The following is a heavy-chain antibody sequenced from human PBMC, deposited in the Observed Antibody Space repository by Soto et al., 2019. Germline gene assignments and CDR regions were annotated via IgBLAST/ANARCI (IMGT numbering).Heavy chain of an antibody. CDR2: MYYSGSA. CDR1: GGSISNYY. Sequence: QVQLRESGPGLVKPSETLSLTCTVSGGSISNYYWNWIRQPPGKGLEWIGYMYYSGSANYNPSLKSRVTITVDTSKNQFSLKLTSVTAADTAVYYCARVRTTSFYYYGLDVWGLGTTVTVSS. CDR3: ARVRTTSFYYYGLDV. D-gene: IGHD4-4*01. J-gene: IGHJ6*02. V-gene: IGHV4-59*01.